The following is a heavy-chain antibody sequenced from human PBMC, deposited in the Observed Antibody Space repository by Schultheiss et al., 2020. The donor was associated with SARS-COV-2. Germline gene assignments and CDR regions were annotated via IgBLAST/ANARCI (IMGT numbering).Heavy chain of an antibody. J-gene: IGHJ5*02. Sequence: SETLSLTCTVSGGSISSYYWSWIRQPPGKGLEWIGYIYYSGSTNYNPSLKSRVTISVDTSKNQFSLKLSSVTAADTAVYYCARGAYYDFWSGYYLNWFDPWGQGTLVTVSS. V-gene: IGHV4-59*12. CDR1: GGSISSYY. CDR2: IYYSGST. D-gene: IGHD3-3*01. CDR3: ARGAYYDFWSGYYLNWFDP.